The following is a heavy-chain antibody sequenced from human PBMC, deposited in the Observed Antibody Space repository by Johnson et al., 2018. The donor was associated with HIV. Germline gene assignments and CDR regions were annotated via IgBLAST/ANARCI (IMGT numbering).Heavy chain of an antibody. Sequence: VQLVESGGGLVQPGGSLRLSCAASGFTVSSNYMNWVRQAPGKGLEWVSLIYRGGSTYYADSVKGRFTISRDNSKNTLYLQMNSLIAEDTAVYYCARSGYCTTSSCTDDAFDIWGQGTMVTVSS. D-gene: IGHD2-2*01. J-gene: IGHJ3*02. CDR2: IYRGGST. V-gene: IGHV3-66*01. CDR1: GFTVSSNY. CDR3: ARSGYCTTSSCTDDAFDI.